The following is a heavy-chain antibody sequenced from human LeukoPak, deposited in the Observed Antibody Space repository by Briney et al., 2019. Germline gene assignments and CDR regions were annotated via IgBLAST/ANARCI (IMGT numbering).Heavy chain of an antibody. CDR1: GYTFTSYA. D-gene: IGHD3-9*01. CDR2: INTNPGNP. J-gene: IGHJ4*02. V-gene: IGHV7-4-1*02. CDR3: ARGRAVLRYFDWTSGY. Sequence: ASVKVSCKASGYTFTSYAMNWVRQAPGQGLEWMGWINTNPGNPTYAQGFTGRFVFSLDTSVSTAYLQISSLKAEDTAVYYCARGRAVLRYFDWTSGYWGQGTLVTVSS.